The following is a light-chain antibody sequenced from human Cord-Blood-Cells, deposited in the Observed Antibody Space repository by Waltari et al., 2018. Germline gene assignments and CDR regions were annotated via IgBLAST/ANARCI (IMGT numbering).Light chain of an antibody. CDR3: HQYNNWPLT. Sequence: EIVMTQSTPTLSVSPGARATLSCRASQSVSSNLAWYQQKPGQAPRPRIYGASTRATGIPARFSGSGSGTEFTLTISSLQSEDFAVYYCHQYNNWPLTFGGGTKVEIK. CDR1: QSVSSN. V-gene: IGKV3-15*01. CDR2: GAS. J-gene: IGKJ4*01.